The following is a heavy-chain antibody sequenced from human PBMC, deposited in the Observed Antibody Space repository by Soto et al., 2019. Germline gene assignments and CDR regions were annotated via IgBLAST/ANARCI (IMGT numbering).Heavy chain of an antibody. Sequence: QVQLVQSGAEVQKPGSSVKVSCTASGGTFSSYDISWVRQAPGQGLEWMGGIIPNSGRANYAQTFQGRVTITADESTSTAYMERSSLRSEDTAVYYCARSQVSSTSLEIYYYYYYGMDVWGQGTRVTVSS. V-gene: IGHV1-69*01. CDR3: ARSQVSSTSLEIYYYYYYGMDV. D-gene: IGHD2-2*01. J-gene: IGHJ6*02. CDR1: GGTFSSYD. CDR2: IIPNSGRA.